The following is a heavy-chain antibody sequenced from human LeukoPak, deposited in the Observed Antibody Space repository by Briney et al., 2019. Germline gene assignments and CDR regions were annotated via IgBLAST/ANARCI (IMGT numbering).Heavy chain of an antibody. J-gene: IGHJ6*03. CDR2: IYTSGST. CDR1: GGSISSYY. V-gene: IGHV4-4*07. Sequence: SETLSLTCSVSGGSISSYYWSWIRQPAGKGLEWIGRIYTSGSTNYNPSLKSRVTMSVDTSKNQFSLKLSSVTAADTAVYYCARDQYSGFYRGGYYYYYYMDVWGKGTTVTVSS. D-gene: IGHD1-26*01. CDR3: ARDQYSGFYRGGYYYYYYMDV.